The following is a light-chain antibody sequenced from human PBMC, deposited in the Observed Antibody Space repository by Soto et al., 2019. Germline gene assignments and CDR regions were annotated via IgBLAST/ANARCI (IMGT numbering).Light chain of an antibody. J-gene: IGKJ5*01. Sequence: EIGVTQTKTFVSASVGDRVTISCRASQGITSWLAWYQQKPGKAPKLLIYAASSLQSGVPSRFSGSGSGTDFTLTISSLQPEDFATYYCQESYSTPITFGQGTRLEI. V-gene: IGKV1-12*01. CDR2: AAS. CDR1: QGITSW. CDR3: QESYSTPIT.